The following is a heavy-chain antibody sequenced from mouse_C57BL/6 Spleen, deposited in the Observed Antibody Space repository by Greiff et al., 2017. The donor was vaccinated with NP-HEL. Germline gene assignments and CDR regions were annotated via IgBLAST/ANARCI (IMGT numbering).Heavy chain of an antibody. Sequence: EVMLVESGGGLVKPGGSLKLSCAASGFTFSSYAMSWVRQTPEKRLEWVATISDGGSYTYYPDNVKGRFTISRDNAKNNLYLQMSHLKSEDTAMYYCARDKENYGSRYYAMDYWGQGTSVTVSS. V-gene: IGHV5-4*01. CDR2: ISDGGSYT. CDR1: GFTFSSYA. D-gene: IGHD1-1*01. CDR3: ARDKENYGSRYYAMDY. J-gene: IGHJ4*01.